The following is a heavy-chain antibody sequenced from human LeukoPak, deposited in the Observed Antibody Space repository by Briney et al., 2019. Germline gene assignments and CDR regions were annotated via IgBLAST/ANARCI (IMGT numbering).Heavy chain of an antibody. V-gene: IGHV3-11*01. D-gene: IGHD5-12*01. CDR1: GFTFSDYY. CDR2: ISSSGTTK. J-gene: IGHJ4*02. CDR3: VRPGGGYDLHF. Sequence: GGSLRLSCAASGFTFSDYYMSWIRQAPGKGLVWVSYISSSGTTKYYADSVKGRFTISRDNTKNSLYLQMNSLRAEDTAVYYCVRPGGGYDLHFWGQGTLVSVSS.